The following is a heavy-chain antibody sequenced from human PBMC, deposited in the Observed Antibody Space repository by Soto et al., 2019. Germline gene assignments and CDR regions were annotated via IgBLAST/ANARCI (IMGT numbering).Heavy chain of an antibody. Sequence: GGSLRLSCAASGFTFTSYAMSWVRQAPGKGLEWVSAISGSGGSTYYADSVRGRFTISRDNSKNTLYVQMNSLRVEDTAVYYSAKDGGSGPDTAEYFQHWGRGTLVTVSS. D-gene: IGHD6-19*01. CDR3: AKDGGSGPDTAEYFQH. CDR2: ISGSGGST. J-gene: IGHJ1*01. CDR1: GFTFTSYA. V-gene: IGHV3-23*01.